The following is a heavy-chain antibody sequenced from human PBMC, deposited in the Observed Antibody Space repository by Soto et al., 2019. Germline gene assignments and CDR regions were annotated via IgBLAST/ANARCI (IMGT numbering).Heavy chain of an antibody. CDR1: GYNFAGYW. CDR2: IYPSDSDT. V-gene: IGHV5-51*01. J-gene: IGHJ4*02. CDR3: ARGGVSTRTSDY. D-gene: IGHD3-3*01. Sequence: GESLKISCKGSGYNFAGYWIAWVRQMPGKGLELMGIIYPSDSDTRYRPSFQGQVTISADKSISSAYLQWSSLRASDTAMYYCARGGVSTRTSDYWGQGTSVTVSS.